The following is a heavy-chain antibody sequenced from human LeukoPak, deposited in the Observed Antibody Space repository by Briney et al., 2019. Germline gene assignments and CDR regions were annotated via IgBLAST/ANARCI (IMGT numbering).Heavy chain of an antibody. CDR3: ARGDSSSWDGGFDP. D-gene: IGHD6-13*01. CDR2: IYYSGST. CDR1: GGSISSYY. Sequence: SETLSLTCTVSGGSISSYYWSWIRQPPGKGLEWIGYIYYSGSTNYNPSLKSRVTISVDTSKNQFSLKLSSVTAADTAVYYCARGDSSSWDGGFDPGGQGTLVTVSS. V-gene: IGHV4-59*01. J-gene: IGHJ5*02.